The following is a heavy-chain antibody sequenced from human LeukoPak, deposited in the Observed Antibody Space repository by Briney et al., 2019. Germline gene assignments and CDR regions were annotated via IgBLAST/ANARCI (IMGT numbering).Heavy chain of an antibody. CDR2: IRSKASGATI. CDR3: TRDAYNTGWNGDY. CDR1: GFTSTDYG. V-gene: IGHV3-49*04. J-gene: IGHJ4*02. D-gene: IGHD6-19*01. Sequence: PGGSLRLSCKGSGFTSTDYGTSWVRRAPGKGLEWVGCIRSKASGATIEYAASVKGRFSIARDDSKNIAYLQMNSLKSEDTAVYYCTRDAYNTGWNGDYWGQGTLVTVSS.